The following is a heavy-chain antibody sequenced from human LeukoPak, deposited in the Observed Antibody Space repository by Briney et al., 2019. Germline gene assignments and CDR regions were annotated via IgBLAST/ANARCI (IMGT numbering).Heavy chain of an antibody. CDR2: ISWNSGSM. Sequence: GGSLRLSCAASGFTFDDYAMHWVRQAPGKGLEWVSGISWNSGSMGYADSVKGRFTISRDNAKNSLYLQMNSLRAEDTALYYCAKGCQRYYYYGMDVWGQGTTVTVSS. D-gene: IGHD2-8*01. J-gene: IGHJ6*02. CDR1: GFTFDDYA. CDR3: AKGCQRYYYYGMDV. V-gene: IGHV3-9*01.